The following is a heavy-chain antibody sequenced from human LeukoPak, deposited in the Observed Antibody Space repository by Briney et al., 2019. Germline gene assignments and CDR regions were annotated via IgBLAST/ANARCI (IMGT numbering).Heavy chain of an antibody. V-gene: IGHV1-18*01. Sequence: ASVKVSCKASGYTFTSYGISWVRQAPGQGLEWMGWISAYNGNTNYAQKPQGRVTMTTDTSTSTAYMELRSLRSDDTAVYYCARVLVAAAGTTWFDPWGQGTLVTVSS. D-gene: IGHD6-13*01. CDR2: ISAYNGNT. J-gene: IGHJ5*02. CDR3: ARVLVAAAGTTWFDP. CDR1: GYTFTSYG.